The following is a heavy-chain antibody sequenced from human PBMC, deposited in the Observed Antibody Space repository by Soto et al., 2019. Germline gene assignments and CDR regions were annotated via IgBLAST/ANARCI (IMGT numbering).Heavy chain of an antibody. V-gene: IGHV4-34*01. Sequence: PSETLSLTCTVSGGSLSGYYWSWIRQPPGKGLEWIGEINHSGSTNYNPSLKSRVTISVDTSKNQFSLKLTSVTAADTAVYYCARDKITGLFDYWGQGTLVTVPQ. CDR2: INHSGST. D-gene: IGHD2-8*02. CDR3: ARDKITGLFDY. J-gene: IGHJ4*02. CDR1: GGSLSGYY.